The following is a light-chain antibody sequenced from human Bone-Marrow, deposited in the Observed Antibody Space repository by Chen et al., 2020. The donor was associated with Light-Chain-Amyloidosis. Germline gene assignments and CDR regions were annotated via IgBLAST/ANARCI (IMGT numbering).Light chain of an antibody. CDR3: QSADSSGTYEVI. V-gene: IGLV3-25*03. CDR1: DLPTKY. CDR2: RDT. J-gene: IGLJ2*01. Sequence: SYELTQQPSLPVSPGQTARITRPGDDLPTKYAYWYQQKPGQAPVLVIHRDTERPSGISERFSGSSSGTTATLTISGVQAEDEADYHCQSADSSGTYEVIFGGGTKLTVL.